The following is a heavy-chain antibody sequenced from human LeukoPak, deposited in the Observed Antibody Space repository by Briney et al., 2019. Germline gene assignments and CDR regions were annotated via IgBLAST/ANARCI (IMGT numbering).Heavy chain of an antibody. CDR2: IYYSGST. CDR1: GGSLSSYY. V-gene: IGHV4-59*01. Sequence: SETLSLTCTVSGGSLSSYYWRWIRQPPGKGLEWIGYIYYSGSTNYNPSLKSRVTISVDTSKNQFSLKLSSVTAADTAVYYCARDLYYYDSSNASDIWGQGTMVTVSS. CDR3: ARDLYYYDSSNASDI. D-gene: IGHD3-22*01. J-gene: IGHJ3*02.